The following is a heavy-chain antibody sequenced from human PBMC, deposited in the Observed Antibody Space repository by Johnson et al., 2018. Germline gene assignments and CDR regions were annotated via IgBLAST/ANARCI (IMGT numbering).Heavy chain of an antibody. J-gene: IGHJ3*02. D-gene: IGHD6-6*01. Sequence: EVQLVESGGGLVQXGRSLRLSCAASGFTFDDYAMHWVRQAPGKGLEWVSGISWNSGSIGYADSVKGRFTISRDNAKKSLYLQMNSRRAEDTALYYCAKAQLYSSSSVVAFDIWGQGTMVTVSS. CDR1: GFTFDDYA. V-gene: IGHV3-9*01. CDR2: ISWNSGSI. CDR3: AKAQLYSSSSVVAFDI.